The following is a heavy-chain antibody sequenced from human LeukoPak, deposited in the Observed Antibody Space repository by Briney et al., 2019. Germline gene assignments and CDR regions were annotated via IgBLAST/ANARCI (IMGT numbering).Heavy chain of an antibody. V-gene: IGHV4-39*07. CDR1: GGSISSSSYY. Sequence: SETLSLTCTVSGGSISSSSYYWGWIRQPPGKGLEWIGSIYYSGSTYYNPSLKSRVTISVDTSKNQFSLKLSSVTAADTAVYYCARNPRQWLAYYFDYWGQGTLVTVSS. D-gene: IGHD6-19*01. J-gene: IGHJ4*02. CDR2: IYYSGST. CDR3: ARNPRQWLAYYFDY.